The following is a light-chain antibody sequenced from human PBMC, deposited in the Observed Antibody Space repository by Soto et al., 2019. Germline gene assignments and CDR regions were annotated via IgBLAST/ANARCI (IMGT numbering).Light chain of an antibody. J-gene: IGKJ1*01. CDR3: QHYNSYSEA. V-gene: IGKV1-5*03. CDR1: QTISSW. Sequence: DIQMTQSPSTLSASVGDRVTITCRASQTISSWLAWYQQKPGKAPKLLIYKASTLKSGVPSRFSGSGSGTEVTITISSLQPDDCETYDGQHYNSYSEAFGQGTKVDIK. CDR2: KAS.